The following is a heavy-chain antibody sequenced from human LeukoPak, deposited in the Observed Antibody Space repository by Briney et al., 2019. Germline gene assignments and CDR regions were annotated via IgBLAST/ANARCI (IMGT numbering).Heavy chain of an antibody. V-gene: IGHV4-34*01. D-gene: IGHD2-15*01. Sequence: SETLSLTCAVYGGSFSGYYWSWIRQPPGKGLEWIGEINHSGSTNYNPSLKSRVTISVDTSKNQFSLKLSSVTAADTAVYYCASGGGVVVAAIAFDYWGQGTLVTVSS. CDR3: ASGGGVVVAAIAFDY. CDR2: INHSGST. J-gene: IGHJ4*02. CDR1: GGSFSGYY.